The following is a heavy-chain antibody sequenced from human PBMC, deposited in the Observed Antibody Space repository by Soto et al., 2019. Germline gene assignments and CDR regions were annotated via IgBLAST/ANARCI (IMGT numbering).Heavy chain of an antibody. V-gene: IGHV4-30-2*01. J-gene: IGHJ3*02. CDR2: IYHSGST. CDR3: AREGTDGDYDATGAFDI. CDR1: GGSISSGGYS. Sequence: QLQLQESGSGLVKPSQTLSLTCAVSGGSISSGGYSWSWIRQPPGKGLEWIGYIYHSGSTYYNPSLKSRVTISVDRSKNQFSLKLSSVTAADTAVYYCAREGTDGDYDATGAFDIWGQGTMVTVSS. D-gene: IGHD4-17*01.